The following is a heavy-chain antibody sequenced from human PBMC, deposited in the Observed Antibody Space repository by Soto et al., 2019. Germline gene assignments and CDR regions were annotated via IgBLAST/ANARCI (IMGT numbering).Heavy chain of an antibody. V-gene: IGHV3-33*05. CDR2: ASYDGSNN. J-gene: IGHJ4*02. CDR1: GFTFRSYV. Sequence: QVQLVESGGGVVQPGTSLRLSCVGSGFTFRSYVIHWVRQAPGKGLEWVALASYDGSNNFDGDSVKGRFTISRDNSRNTVELKMDSLRLEDTALYYCARWGTTGGLDVWGQGTLVSVSS. D-gene: IGHD3-16*01. CDR3: ARWGTTGGLDV.